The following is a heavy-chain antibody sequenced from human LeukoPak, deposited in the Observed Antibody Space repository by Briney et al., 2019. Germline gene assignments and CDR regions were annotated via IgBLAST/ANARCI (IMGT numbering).Heavy chain of an antibody. CDR2: IIPILGIA. V-gene: IGHV1-69*04. D-gene: IGHD3-22*01. CDR1: GGTFSSHV. Sequence: SVKVSCKASGGTFSSHVISWVRQAPGQGLEWMGRIIPILGIANYAQKFQGRVTITADKSTSTAYMELSSLRSEDTAVYYCASPPADYYDSRDYFDYWGQGTLVTVYS. CDR3: ASPPADYYDSRDYFDY. J-gene: IGHJ4*02.